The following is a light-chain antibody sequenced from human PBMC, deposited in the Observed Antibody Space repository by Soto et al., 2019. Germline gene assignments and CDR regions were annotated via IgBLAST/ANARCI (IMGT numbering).Light chain of an antibody. Sequence: EIVLTQSPDTLSLSPGERGTLSCRASQSVGSSFLAWYQQKPGQAPRLLIYRTSTRATGIPDRFTGSGSGTDFTLTISRLEPEDFAVYYCQQYENSPLTFGGGTKVEIK. J-gene: IGKJ4*01. CDR3: QQYENSPLT. V-gene: IGKV3-20*01. CDR1: QSVGSSF. CDR2: RTS.